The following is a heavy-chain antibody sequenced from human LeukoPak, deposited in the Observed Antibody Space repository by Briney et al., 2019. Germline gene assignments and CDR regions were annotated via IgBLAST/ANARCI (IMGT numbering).Heavy chain of an antibody. CDR1: GFTFSSYA. V-gene: IGHV3-30-3*01. CDR2: ISYDGSNK. D-gene: IGHD2-8*01. Sequence: PGRSLRLSCAASGFTFSSYAMHWVRQAPGKGLEWVAVISYDGSNKYYADSVKGRFTISRDNSKNTLYLQMNSLRAEDKAVYYCARDYMMVNWFDPWGQGTLVTVSS. J-gene: IGHJ5*02. CDR3: ARDYMMVNWFDP.